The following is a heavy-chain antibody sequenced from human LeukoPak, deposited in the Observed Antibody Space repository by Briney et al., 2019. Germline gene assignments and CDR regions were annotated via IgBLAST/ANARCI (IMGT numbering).Heavy chain of an antibody. D-gene: IGHD1-7*01. CDR1: GFTVSSNY. CDR3: AKVRVVFNWNYAYYFDY. J-gene: IGHJ4*02. Sequence: PGGSLRLSCAASGFTVSSNYMSWVRQAPGKGLEWVSVIYSGGSTYYADSVKGRFTISRDNSKNTLYLQMNSLGAEDTAVYYCAKVRVVFNWNYAYYFDYWGQGTLVTVSS. V-gene: IGHV3-66*01. CDR2: IYSGGST.